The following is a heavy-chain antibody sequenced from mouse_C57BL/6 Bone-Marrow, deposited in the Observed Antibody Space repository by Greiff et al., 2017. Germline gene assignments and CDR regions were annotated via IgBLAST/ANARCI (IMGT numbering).Heavy chain of an antibody. CDR1: GYTFTDYY. D-gene: IGHD1-1*01. CDR2: INPNNGGT. CDR3: DRGGYYYGSYFDY. V-gene: IGHV1-26*01. J-gene: IGHJ2*01. Sequence: EVQLQQSGPELVKPGASVKISCKASGYTFTDYYMNWVKQSHGQSLEWIGDINPNNGGTSYNQKFKGKATLTVDKSSSTAYMELRSLTSEDSAVXYCDRGGYYYGSYFDYWGQGTTLTVSS.